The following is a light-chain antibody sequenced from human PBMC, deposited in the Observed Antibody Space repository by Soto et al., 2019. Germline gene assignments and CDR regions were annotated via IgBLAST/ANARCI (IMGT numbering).Light chain of an antibody. CDR3: QQHSNWPLT. J-gene: IGKJ4*01. Sequence: EIVMTQSPATLSVSPGERATLSCRASQSVGSDLAWYQQKPGQAPRLLIYDASNRATGIPARFSGSGSGTDFTLTISSLEPEDFAVYYCQQHSNWPLTFGGGTKV. CDR2: DAS. CDR1: QSVGSD. V-gene: IGKV3-11*01.